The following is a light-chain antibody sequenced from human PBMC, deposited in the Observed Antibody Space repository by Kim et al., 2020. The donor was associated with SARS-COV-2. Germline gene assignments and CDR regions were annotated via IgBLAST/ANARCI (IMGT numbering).Light chain of an antibody. J-gene: IGKJ4*01. V-gene: IGKV1-39*01. CDR2: AAS. CDR1: QSIVTS. Sequence: SVGDRVTITCRASQSIVTSLNWYQQKPGKAPKLLISAASTLQSGVPSRFSGGVSGTDFTLNISSLQPEDFATYYCQQSYSMFRLTFGGGTKVDIK. CDR3: QQSYSMFRLT.